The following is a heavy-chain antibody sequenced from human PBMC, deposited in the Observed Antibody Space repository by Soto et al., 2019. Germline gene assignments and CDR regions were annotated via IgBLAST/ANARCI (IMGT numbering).Heavy chain of an antibody. CDR2: INHSGST. CDR1: GGSFSGYY. J-gene: IGHJ6*02. D-gene: IGHD3-10*01. Sequence: SETLSLTCAVYGGSFSGYYWSWIRQPPGKGLEWIGEINHSGSTNYNPSLKSLVTISVDTSKNQFSLKLSSVTAADTAVYYCARWFYYGSGSYYEYYYYGMDVWGQGTTVTVSS. V-gene: IGHV4-34*01. CDR3: ARWFYYGSGSYYEYYYYGMDV.